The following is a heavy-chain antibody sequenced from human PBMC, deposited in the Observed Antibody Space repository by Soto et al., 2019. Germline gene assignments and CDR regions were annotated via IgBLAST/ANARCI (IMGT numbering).Heavy chain of an antibody. CDR1: GYTLTELS. Sequence: ASVKVSCKVSGYTLTELSMHWVRQAPGEGLEWMGGFDPEDGETIYAQKFQGRVTMTEDTSTDTAYMELSSLRSEDTAVYYCATGKGSDWYPDFDIWGQGTMVTVSS. J-gene: IGHJ3*02. CDR3: ATGKGSDWYPDFDI. V-gene: IGHV1-24*01. D-gene: IGHD6-19*01. CDR2: FDPEDGET.